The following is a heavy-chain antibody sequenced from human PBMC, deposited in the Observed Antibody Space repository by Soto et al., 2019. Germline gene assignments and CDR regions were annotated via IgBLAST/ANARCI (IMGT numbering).Heavy chain of an antibody. Sequence: LGESLKISCKASGDSFTGYWIGWVRQMPGKGLEWMGIIYVDDSDTRYSPSLQGQVTISADKSISTAYLQWSSLKASDTAIYYCARGSGSVFDYWGQGTLVTVSS. D-gene: IGHD3-10*01. J-gene: IGHJ4*02. CDR2: IYVDDSDT. V-gene: IGHV5-51*01. CDR1: GDSFTGYW. CDR3: ARGSGSVFDY.